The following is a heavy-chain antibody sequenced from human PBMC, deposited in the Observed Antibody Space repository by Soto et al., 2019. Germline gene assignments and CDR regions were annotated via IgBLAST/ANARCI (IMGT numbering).Heavy chain of an antibody. J-gene: IGHJ5*02. CDR1: GCSFCADY. D-gene: IGHD3-10*01. V-gene: IGHV3-11*04. CDR3: ASIVRAGVHYSRMRDSTAVP. Sequence: PGGSLRRSRASCGCSFCADYRSCIRKDPGQGLERVSYISSSGSTIYYADSVKGRFTISRDNAKNTLYLQMNSLRAEDTAVYYCASIVRAGVHYSRMRDSTAVPRGQGTLVSVFS. CDR2: ISSSGSTI.